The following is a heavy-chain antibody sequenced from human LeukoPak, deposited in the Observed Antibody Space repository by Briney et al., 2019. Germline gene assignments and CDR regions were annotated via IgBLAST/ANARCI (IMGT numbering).Heavy chain of an antibody. Sequence: ASVKVSCKASGYTFTRYYMHWVRQAPGQGLELMGIINPSGGSTSYAQKFQGRVTMTRDTSTSTVYMELSSLRSEDTAVYYCARARGGSYYGMDVWGQGTTVTVSS. CDR3: ARARGGSYYGMDV. D-gene: IGHD3-16*01. CDR1: GYTFTRYY. CDR2: INPSGGST. V-gene: IGHV1-46*01. J-gene: IGHJ6*02.